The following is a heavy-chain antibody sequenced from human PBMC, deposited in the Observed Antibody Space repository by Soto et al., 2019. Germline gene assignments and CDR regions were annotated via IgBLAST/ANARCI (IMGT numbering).Heavy chain of an antibody. J-gene: IGHJ4*02. CDR1: GFTFSSYS. Sequence: EVQLVESGGGLVQPGGSLRLSCAASGFTFSSYSMNWVRQAPGKGLEWVSYISSSSSTIYYADSVKGRFTISRDNAKNKLYLQMNSLRDEDTAVYYCARDGDDYGDYPSHFAYWGQGTLVTVSS. V-gene: IGHV3-48*02. CDR3: ARDGDDYGDYPSHFAY. D-gene: IGHD4-17*01. CDR2: ISSSSSTI.